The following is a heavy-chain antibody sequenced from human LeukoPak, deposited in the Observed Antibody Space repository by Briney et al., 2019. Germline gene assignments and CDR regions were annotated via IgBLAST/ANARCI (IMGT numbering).Heavy chain of an antibody. V-gene: IGHV1-69*04. J-gene: IGHJ4*02. CDR2: IIPILGIA. CDR3: ARDIMTGYSSN. CDR1: AGTFSIYA. Sequence: VASVNVCCKSSAGTFSIYAISRVRQAHGQGIEWMGRIIPILGIANYAQKFQGRVTITADKTTSTAYMELSSLRSEDTAVYYCARDIMTGYSSNWGQGTLVTVSS. D-gene: IGHD3-9*01.